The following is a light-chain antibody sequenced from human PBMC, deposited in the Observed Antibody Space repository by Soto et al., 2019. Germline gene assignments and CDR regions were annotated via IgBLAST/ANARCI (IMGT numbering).Light chain of an antibody. CDR2: GAS. Sequence: VMPQSPDSLAVSLGERATINCKSSQSVGGYLAWYQQKPGQAPRLLIYGASTRATDIPARFSGSGSGTELTITISSLQSEDVELYDGQQYNNWPLTFGGGTKVDI. CDR3: QQYNNWPLT. CDR1: QSVGGY. J-gene: IGKJ4*01. V-gene: IGKV3-15*01.